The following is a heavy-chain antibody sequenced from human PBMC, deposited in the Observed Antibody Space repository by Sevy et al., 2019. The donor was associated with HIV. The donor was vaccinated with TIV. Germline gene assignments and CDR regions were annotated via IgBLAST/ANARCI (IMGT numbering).Heavy chain of an antibody. CDR2: INPNSGGT. V-gene: IGHV1-2*06. CDR3: ARSRGALYCSSTSCPPLYNWFDP. Sequence: ASVKVSCKASGYTFTGYYMHWVRQAPGQGLEWMGRINPNSGGTNYAQKFQGRVTMTRDTSISTAYMELSRLRSDDTAVYYCARSRGALYCSSTSCPPLYNWFDPWGQGTLVTVSS. D-gene: IGHD2-2*01. J-gene: IGHJ5*02. CDR1: GYTFTGYY.